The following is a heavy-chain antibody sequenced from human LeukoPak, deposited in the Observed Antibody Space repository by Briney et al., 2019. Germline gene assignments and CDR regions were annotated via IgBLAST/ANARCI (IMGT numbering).Heavy chain of an antibody. CDR2: IYTSGST. V-gene: IGHV4-4*07. CDR1: GGSISSYY. J-gene: IGHJ6*04. Sequence: SETLSLTCTVSGGSISSYYWSWIRQPAGKGLEWIGRIYTSGSTNYNPSLKSRVTMSVDTSKNQFSLKLSSVTAADTAVYYCANKLLTILELVIPPLDTTRAAWAKGTTVTVPS. CDR3: ANKLLTILELVIPPLDTTRAA. D-gene: IGHD3-3*01.